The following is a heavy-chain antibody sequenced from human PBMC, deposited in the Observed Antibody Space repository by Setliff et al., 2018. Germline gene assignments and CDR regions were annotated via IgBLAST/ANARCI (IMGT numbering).Heavy chain of an antibody. V-gene: IGHV1-69*05. CDR2: TIPSFGST. Sequence: ASVKVSCKASGGTFRSYGISWVRQAPGQGLEWMGGTIPSFGSTNYAQKFQDRVTIITDESTSTAYMELGSLRTEDTAVYYCAREGVDTRSSTDYRYYMDVWGKGTTVTVSS. D-gene: IGHD5-18*01. CDR3: AREGVDTRSSTDYRYYMDV. J-gene: IGHJ6*03. CDR1: GGTFRSYG.